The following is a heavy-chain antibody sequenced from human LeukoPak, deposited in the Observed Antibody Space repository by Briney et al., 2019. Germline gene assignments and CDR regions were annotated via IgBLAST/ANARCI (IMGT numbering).Heavy chain of an antibody. D-gene: IGHD5-12*01. J-gene: IGHJ6*02. CDR1: GFTFSSYG. Sequence: PGRSLRLSCAASGFTFSSYGMHWVRQAPGKGLEWVAVISFDGSNKYYADSVKGRFTISRDNSKNTLYLQMNSLRAEDTAVFYCARERRVATSDYFYGMDVWGQGTTVTVSS. CDR3: ARERRVATSDYFYGMDV. CDR2: ISFDGSNK. V-gene: IGHV3-30*03.